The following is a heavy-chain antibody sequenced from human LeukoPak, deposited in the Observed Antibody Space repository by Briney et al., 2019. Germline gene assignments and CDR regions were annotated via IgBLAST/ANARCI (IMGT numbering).Heavy chain of an antibody. V-gene: IGHV3-48*04. D-gene: IGHD5-18*01. CDR2: ISSSGSTI. CDR3: ARRGYSYGLDY. Sequence: GGSLRLLCAASGFTLSRLRMNGVRDAPGKGLEWVSSISSSGSTIYYADSVKGRFTISRDNAKNPLYLQMNSLRAEDTAVYYCARRGYSYGLDYWGQGTLVTVSS. CDR1: GFTLSRLR. J-gene: IGHJ4*02.